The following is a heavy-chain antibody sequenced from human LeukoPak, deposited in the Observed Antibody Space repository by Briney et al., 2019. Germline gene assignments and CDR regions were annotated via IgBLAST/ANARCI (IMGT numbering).Heavy chain of an antibody. V-gene: IGHV3-20*04. Sequence: GGSLRLSCAASGFTFDDYGMSWVRQAPGKGLEWVSGINWNGGSTGYADSVKGRFTISRDNAKNSLYLQMNSLRAEDTALYYCARDLGIAAASWFDPWGQGTLVTVSS. CDR1: GFTFDDYG. D-gene: IGHD6-13*01. CDR3: ARDLGIAAASWFDP. CDR2: INWNGGST. J-gene: IGHJ5*02.